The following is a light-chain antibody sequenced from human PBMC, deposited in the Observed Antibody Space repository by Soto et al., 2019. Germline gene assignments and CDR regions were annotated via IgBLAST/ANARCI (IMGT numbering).Light chain of an antibody. J-gene: IGKJ1*01. V-gene: IGKV1-39*01. CDR1: QSISTY. Sequence: DIQMTQSPSSLSASVGDRVTIPCRASQSISTYLNWYQQKPGKAPELLIYAASSLQSAVPSRFSGSGSGTDFTLTISSLHPEDFATYYWQQSYSAPRTFGQGTKVDIK. CDR2: AAS. CDR3: QQSYSAPRT.